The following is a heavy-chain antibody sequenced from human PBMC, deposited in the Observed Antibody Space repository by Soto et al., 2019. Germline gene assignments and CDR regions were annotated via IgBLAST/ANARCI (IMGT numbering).Heavy chain of an antibody. V-gene: IGHV3-30-3*01. J-gene: IGHJ6*02. CDR3: ARDRSSTSCYYGRDL. D-gene: IGHD2-2*01. CDR2: ISYDGSNQ. CDR1: GFSFNRHG. Sequence: GGSLRLSCEASGFSFNRHGIHWVRQAPGKGLEGLAVISYDGSNQDYADSVKGRFSISRDNFKNTVYLQMNSLRAEDTAVYYCARDRSSTSCYYGRDLWGQGTTVTVSS.